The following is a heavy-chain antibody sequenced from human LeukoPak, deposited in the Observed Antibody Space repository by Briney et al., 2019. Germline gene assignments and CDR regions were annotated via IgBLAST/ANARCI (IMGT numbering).Heavy chain of an antibody. CDR1: GFAFSSYA. Sequence: GGSLRLSCAASGFAFSSYAMNWVRQAPGKGLEFVSYISNSGTIKYNADSVKGRFTISRDNAKNSLYLQMNSLRAEDTAVYYCARESESGWDGDRGPYFDYWGQGTLVTVSS. CDR3: ARESESGWDGDRGPYFDY. V-gene: IGHV3-48*03. J-gene: IGHJ4*02. D-gene: IGHD6-19*01. CDR2: ISNSGTIK.